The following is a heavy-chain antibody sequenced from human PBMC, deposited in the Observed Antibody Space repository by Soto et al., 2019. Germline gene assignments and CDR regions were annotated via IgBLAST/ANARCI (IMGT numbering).Heavy chain of an antibody. V-gene: IGHV1-46*01. CDR1: GYTFTSYY. CDR2: INPSGGST. J-gene: IGHJ4*02. CDR3: ARSRTPPDEAYYGDYRVGYFDY. D-gene: IGHD4-17*01. Sequence: ASVKVSCKASGYTFTSYYMHWVRQAPGQGLEWMGIINPSGGSTSYAQKFQGRVTMTRDTSTSTVYMELSSLRSEDTAVYYCARSRTPPDEAYYGDYRVGYFDYWGQGTLVTVSS.